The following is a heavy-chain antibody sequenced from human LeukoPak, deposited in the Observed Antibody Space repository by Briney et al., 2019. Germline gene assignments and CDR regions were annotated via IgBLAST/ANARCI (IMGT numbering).Heavy chain of an antibody. J-gene: IGHJ4*02. D-gene: IGHD5-18*01. CDR2: IKQDGSEK. CDR3: ARDTAGDDY. CDR1: GFTFSSYS. Sequence: GGSLRLSCAASGFTFSSYSMNWVRQAPGKGLEWVANIKQDGSEKYYVDPVKGRFTISRDNAKNSLYLQMKSLRAEDTAVYYCARDTAGDDYWGQGTLVTVSS. V-gene: IGHV3-7*01.